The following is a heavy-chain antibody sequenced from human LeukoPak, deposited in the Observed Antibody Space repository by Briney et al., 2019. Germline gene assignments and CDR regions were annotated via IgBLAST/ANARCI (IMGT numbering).Heavy chain of an antibody. CDR3: ARDAATVTPALYYFDY. CDR2: IWYDGSNK. D-gene: IGHD4-17*01. CDR1: GFTFSSYG. J-gene: IGHJ4*02. Sequence: GGSLRLSCAASGFTFSSYGMHWVRQAPGKGLEWVAVIWYDGSNKYYADSVKGRFTISRDNSKYTLYLQMNSLRAEDTAVYYCARDAATVTPALYYFDYWGQGTLVTVSS. V-gene: IGHV3-33*01.